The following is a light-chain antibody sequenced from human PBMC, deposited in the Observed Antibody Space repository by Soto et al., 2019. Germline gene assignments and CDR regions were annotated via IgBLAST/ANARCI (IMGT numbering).Light chain of an antibody. CDR1: SSDVGGYNY. CDR3: SSYAGSNIFYV. CDR2: EVS. Sequence: QSVLTQPPSASGSPGQSVTISCTGTSSDVGGYNYVSWYQQHPGKAPKLMIYEVSKRPSGVPDRFSGSKSGNTASLTVSGLQAEDEADYYCSSYAGSNIFYVFGTGTKSPS. V-gene: IGLV2-8*01. J-gene: IGLJ1*01.